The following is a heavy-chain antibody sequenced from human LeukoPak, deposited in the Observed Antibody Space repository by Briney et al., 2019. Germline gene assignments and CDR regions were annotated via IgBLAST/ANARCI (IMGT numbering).Heavy chain of an antibody. V-gene: IGHV3-23*01. J-gene: IGHJ4*02. Sequence: GASLILSCVSSGFTISSYAMSCVRQAPGEVVEWLSTISGSGDTTYSADSVKGRFTISRDNSKNTLYQLMSSMRAEATAYYYCAKDIPSWIVVVISLDYWGQGTLVSVS. CDR1: GFTISSYA. D-gene: IGHD3-22*01. CDR3: AKDIPSWIVVVISLDY. CDR2: ISGSGDTT.